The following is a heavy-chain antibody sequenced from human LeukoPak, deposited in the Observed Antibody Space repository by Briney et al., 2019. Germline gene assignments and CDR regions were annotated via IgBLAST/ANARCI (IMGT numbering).Heavy chain of an antibody. Sequence: PGGSLRLSCAASGFTFSNAWMSWVRQAPGKGLEWIGDINHSGSTNYNPSLRSRVTISVDTSKNQFSLKLSSVTAADTAVYYCARTRLGYCSWSTCSALYYWGQGTLVTVSS. J-gene: IGHJ4*02. V-gene: IGHV4-34*01. CDR3: ARTRLGYCSWSTCSALYY. CDR1: GFTFSNAW. D-gene: IGHD2-2*01. CDR2: INHSGST.